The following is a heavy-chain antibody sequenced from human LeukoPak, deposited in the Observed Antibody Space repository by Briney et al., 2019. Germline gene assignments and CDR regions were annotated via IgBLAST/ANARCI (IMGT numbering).Heavy chain of an antibody. V-gene: IGHV1-69*06. CDR3: ARGEAAAVTSFDS. Sequence: SLKVSCKASGDTFRRYSISWVRQAPGQGLEWLGGIIPVFRTANYAQKFQGRVTITADKSTTTAYMELRSLRSEDTAIYYCARGEAAAVTSFDSWGQGTQVTVSS. CDR2: IIPVFRTA. D-gene: IGHD6-13*01. J-gene: IGHJ4*02. CDR1: GDTFRRYS.